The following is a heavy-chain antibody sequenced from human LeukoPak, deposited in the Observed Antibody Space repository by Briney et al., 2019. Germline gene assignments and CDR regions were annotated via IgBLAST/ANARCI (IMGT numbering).Heavy chain of an antibody. V-gene: IGHV3-30-3*01. D-gene: IGHD6-6*01. CDR1: GFSFSSYA. J-gene: IGHJ4*02. CDR3: ARAYSSSSAFDY. Sequence: GGSLRLSCAASGFSFSSYAMHWVRQAPGKGLEWVAVISYDGSNKYYADSVKGRFTISRDNSKNTLYLQMNSLRAEDTAVYYCARAYSSSSAFDYWGQGTLVTVSS. CDR2: ISYDGSNK.